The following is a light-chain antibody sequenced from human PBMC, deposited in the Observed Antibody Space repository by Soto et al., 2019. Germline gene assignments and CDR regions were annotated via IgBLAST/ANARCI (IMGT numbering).Light chain of an antibody. Sequence: QSVVTQTPSASGTPGQRVTFSCSGGSSNIGGNYVSWFQQLPGMAPKLLIYETYKRPSGVPDRFSGSKSGTSASLAVSGLQSEDEADYYCAAWDDSLSGVVFGGGTKLTVL. J-gene: IGLJ2*01. CDR2: ETY. CDR1: SSNIGGNY. CDR3: AAWDDSLSGVV. V-gene: IGLV1-47*01.